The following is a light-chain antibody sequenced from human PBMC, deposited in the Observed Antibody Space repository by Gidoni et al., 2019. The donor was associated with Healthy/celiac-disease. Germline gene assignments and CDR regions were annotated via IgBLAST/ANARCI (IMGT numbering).Light chain of an antibody. Sequence: QSVLPQPPSASGTPGQRVTISCSGSSSNIGSNTVNWYQQLPGTAPKLLIYSNNQRPSGVLDRFSGSKSGTSASLAISGLQSEDEADYYCAAWDDSLNGRVFGGGTKLTVL. J-gene: IGLJ3*02. CDR1: SSNIGSNT. CDR3: AAWDDSLNGRV. CDR2: SNN. V-gene: IGLV1-44*01.